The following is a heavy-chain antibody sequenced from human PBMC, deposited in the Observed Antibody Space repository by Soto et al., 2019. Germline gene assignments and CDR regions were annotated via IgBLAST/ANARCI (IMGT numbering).Heavy chain of an antibody. D-gene: IGHD6-6*01. CDR1: GITFNDAW. CDR2: IKGKTEGGTA. J-gene: IGHJ6*03. Sequence: EVQLVESGGGLVQPGGSLRLSCVVSGITFNDAWLSWVRQAPGQGLEWVGRIKGKTEGGTADYAAPVKGRFTIFKDDSKNTVYLQMSSLKTEDTALYYCATNIVEHEYGSSEAATIKYFHYMDVWGEGTTVTVSS. CDR3: ATNIVEHEYGSSEAATIKYFHYMDV. V-gene: IGHV3-15*01.